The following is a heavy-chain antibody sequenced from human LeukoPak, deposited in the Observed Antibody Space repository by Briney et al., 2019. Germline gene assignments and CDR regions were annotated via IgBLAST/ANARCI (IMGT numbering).Heavy chain of an antibody. D-gene: IGHD5-12*01. CDR3: ARFDIVATGGWFDP. V-gene: IGHV4-34*01. J-gene: IGHJ5*02. CDR2: INHSGST. CDR1: GGSISGYY. Sequence: PSETLSLTCAVYGGSISGYYWTWIRQPPGKRLEWIGEINHSGSTNYNPSLKCRVTISVDTSQNQFSLKLRSVSAADTAVYYCARFDIVATGGWFDPWGQGTLVTVSS.